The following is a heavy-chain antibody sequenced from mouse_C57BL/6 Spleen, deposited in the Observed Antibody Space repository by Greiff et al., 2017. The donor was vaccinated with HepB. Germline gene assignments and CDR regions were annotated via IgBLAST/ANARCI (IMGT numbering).Heavy chain of an antibody. CDR2: IDPSDSET. CDR3: AREDTMSTTIEGWFAY. J-gene: IGHJ3*01. Sequence: QVQLQQPGAELVRPGSSVKLSCKASGYTFTSYWMHWVKQRPIQGLEWIGNIDPSDSETHYNQKFKGKATLTADKSSSTAYMQLSSLTSEDSAVYFCAREDTMSTTIEGWFAYWGQGTLVTVSA. D-gene: IGHD2-4*01. CDR1: GYTFTSYW. V-gene: IGHV1-52*01.